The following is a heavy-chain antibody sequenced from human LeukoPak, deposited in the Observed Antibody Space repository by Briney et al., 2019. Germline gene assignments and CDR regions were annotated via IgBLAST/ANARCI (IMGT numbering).Heavy chain of an antibody. J-gene: IGHJ4*02. Sequence: SETLSLTCAVYGGSFSGYYWSWIRQPPGKGLEWIGEINHSGSTNYNPSLKSRVTISVDTSKNQFSLKLSSVTAADTAVYYCVRGGPSWGLLWGQGALVTVSS. V-gene: IGHV4-34*01. CDR1: GGSFSGYY. CDR2: INHSGST. D-gene: IGHD7-27*01. CDR3: VRGGPSWGLL.